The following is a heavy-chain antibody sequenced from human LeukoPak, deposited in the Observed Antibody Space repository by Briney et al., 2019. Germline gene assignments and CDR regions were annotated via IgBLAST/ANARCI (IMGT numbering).Heavy chain of an antibody. CDR3: ARVATFGDYSGCDYCDY. CDR2: ISDDGSNK. V-gene: IGHV3-30*03. J-gene: IGHJ4*02. D-gene: IGHD5-12*01. Sequence: GRSLRLSCAASGFTFSSYAMYWVRQAPGKGLEWVAVISDDGSNKYSADSVKGRFTISRDNSKNTLYLQMNSLRAEDTAVYSCARVATFGDYSGCDYCDYWGQGTLVTVSS. CDR1: GFTFSSYA.